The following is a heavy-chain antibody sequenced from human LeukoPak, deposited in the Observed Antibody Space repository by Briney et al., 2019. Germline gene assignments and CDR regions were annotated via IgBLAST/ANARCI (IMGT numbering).Heavy chain of an antibody. J-gene: IGHJ4*02. D-gene: IGHD6-13*01. CDR1: GDSVSSNSAV. CDR3: TRGGAAAGFDF. Sequence: SQTLSLTCAISGDSVSSNSAVWNWIRKSPSRGLDWLGRTYYRSRWYNDYAVSVKSRISVNPDTSKNQFSLQLNSVTPEDTAVYYCTRGGAAAGFDFWGQGTLVTVSS. V-gene: IGHV6-1*01. CDR2: TYYRSRWYN.